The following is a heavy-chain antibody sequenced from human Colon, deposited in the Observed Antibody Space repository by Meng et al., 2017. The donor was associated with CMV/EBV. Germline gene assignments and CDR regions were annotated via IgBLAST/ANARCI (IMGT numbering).Heavy chain of an antibody. CDR2: ISANNGNT. D-gene: IGHD3-22*01. CDR3: ARKRGYDSSGYSDY. V-gene: IGHV1-18*01. CDR1: GYTFTSYG. J-gene: IGHJ4*02. Sequence: KASGYTFTSYGISWVRQAPGQGLEWMGWISANNGNTNYAQKLQGRVTMTTDTSTSTAYMELRSLRSDDTAVYYCARKRGYDSSGYSDYWGQGTLVTVSS.